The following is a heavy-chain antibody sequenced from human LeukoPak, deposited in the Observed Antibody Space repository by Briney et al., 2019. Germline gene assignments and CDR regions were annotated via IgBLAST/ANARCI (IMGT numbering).Heavy chain of an antibody. CDR3: AKIHYDFWSGYPAY. CDR2: INHSGST. J-gene: IGHJ4*02. Sequence: SETLPLTCAVYGGSFSGYYWSWIRQPPGKGLEWIGEINHSGSTNYNPSLKSRVTISVDTSKNQFSLKLSSVTAADTAVYYCAKIHYDFWSGYPAYWGQGTLVTVSS. D-gene: IGHD3-3*01. V-gene: IGHV4-34*01. CDR1: GGSFSGYY.